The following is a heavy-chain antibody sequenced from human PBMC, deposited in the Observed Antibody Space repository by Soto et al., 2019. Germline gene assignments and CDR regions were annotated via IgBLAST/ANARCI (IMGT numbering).Heavy chain of an antibody. V-gene: IGHV3-33*01. D-gene: IGHD3-10*01. CDR1: GFTFSSYG. CDR3: ARDRGSGRYFDY. CDR2: IWYDGSNK. J-gene: IGHJ4*02. Sequence: ESGGGVVQPGRSLRLSCAASGFTFSSYGMHWVRQAPGKGLEWVAVIWYDGSNKYYADSVKGRFTISRDNSKNTLYLQMNSLRAEDTAVYYCARDRGSGRYFDYWGQGTLVTVSS.